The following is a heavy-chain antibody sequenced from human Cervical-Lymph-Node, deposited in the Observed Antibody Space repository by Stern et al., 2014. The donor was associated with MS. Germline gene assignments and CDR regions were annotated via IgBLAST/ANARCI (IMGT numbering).Heavy chain of an antibody. D-gene: IGHD3-10*01. V-gene: IGHV1-24*01. CDR2: VDPEDGDT. Sequence: QVQLVQSGAEVKKPGASVTVSCNVSGHPLSELAIHWLRQLPTSGLEWLGQVDPEDGDTVYAQRLQGRLTMTEDTTTGTAYMTLTALTSDDSAVYYCATDRGVKWGPGTLVAVSS. J-gene: IGHJ4*02. CDR1: GHPLSELA. CDR3: ATDRGVK.